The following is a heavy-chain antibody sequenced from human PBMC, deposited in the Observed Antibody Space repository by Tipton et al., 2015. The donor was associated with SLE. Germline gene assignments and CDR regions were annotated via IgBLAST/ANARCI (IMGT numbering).Heavy chain of an antibody. V-gene: IGHV4-34*01. D-gene: IGHD3-3*01. CDR1: GGSFSGYY. CDR3: ARAHDFWNGGYAFDI. Sequence: TLSLTCAVYGGSFSGYYWSWIRQPPGRGLEWIGEINHSGTANYNPSLKSRVTISGDVSKNQFSLNLTSVTAADTAVYYCARAHDFWNGGYAFDIWGQGTMVTVSS. CDR2: INHSGTA. J-gene: IGHJ3*02.